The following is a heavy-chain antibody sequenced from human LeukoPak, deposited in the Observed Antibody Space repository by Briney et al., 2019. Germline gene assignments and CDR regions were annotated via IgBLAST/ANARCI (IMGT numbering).Heavy chain of an antibody. CDR2: IYYSGST. D-gene: IGHD6-13*01. CDR3: ARVGYSSSRWGEYFQH. CDR1: GGSISSGDYY. J-gene: IGHJ1*01. Sequence: PSETLSLTCTVSGGSISSGDYYWSWIRQPPGKGLEWIGYIYYSGSTYYNPSLKSRVTISVDTSKNQFSLKLSSVTAADTAVYYCARVGYSSSRWGEYFQHWGQGTLVTVSS. V-gene: IGHV4-30-4*08.